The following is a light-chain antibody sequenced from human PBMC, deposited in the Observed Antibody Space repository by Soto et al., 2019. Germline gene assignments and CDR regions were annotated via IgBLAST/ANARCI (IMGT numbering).Light chain of an antibody. CDR1: NSDIGGYNF. CDR3: ISFTSSDTDV. Sequence: QSALTQPASVSGSPGQSITISCTGTNSDIGGYNFVSWYQHHPGKAPKLMIFEVSNRPSGVSNRFSGSKSGNTASLTISGLQTEDEADYYCISFTSSDTDVFGTGTKVTVL. CDR2: EVS. V-gene: IGLV2-14*01. J-gene: IGLJ1*01.